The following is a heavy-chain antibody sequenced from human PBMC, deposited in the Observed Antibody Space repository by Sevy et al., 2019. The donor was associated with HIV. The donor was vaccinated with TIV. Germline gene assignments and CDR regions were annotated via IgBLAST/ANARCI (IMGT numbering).Heavy chain of an antibody. CDR1: GFTFSTYA. Sequence: GGSLRLSCAASGFTFSTYAMHWVRQAPGKGLEWVAVISYDGSNTYYADSVKGRFTISRDSSKNTLLLQMNSLRAEDTAVYFCARDGGYDSRGYDLSNYWGQGTLVTVSS. D-gene: IGHD3-22*01. CDR2: ISYDGSNT. V-gene: IGHV3-30*04. J-gene: IGHJ4*02. CDR3: ARDGGYDSRGYDLSNY.